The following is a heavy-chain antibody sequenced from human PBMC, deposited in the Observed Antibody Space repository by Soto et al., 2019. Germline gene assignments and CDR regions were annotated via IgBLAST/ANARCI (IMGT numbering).Heavy chain of an antibody. V-gene: IGHV4-31*03. Sequence: QVQLQESGPGLVKPSQTLSLTCTVSGGSISSGGYYWSWIRQHPGKGLEWIGDIYYSGSTYYNPSLKSRVTISVDTSKIQFARKLSSVSAADTAVYYCARWPQLEPRFDYWGQGTLVTVSS. D-gene: IGHD1-1*01. CDR2: IYYSGST. CDR3: ARWPQLEPRFDY. J-gene: IGHJ4*02. CDR1: GGSISSGGYY.